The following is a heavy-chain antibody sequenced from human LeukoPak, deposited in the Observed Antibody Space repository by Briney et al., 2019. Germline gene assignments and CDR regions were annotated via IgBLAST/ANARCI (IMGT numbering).Heavy chain of an antibody. V-gene: IGHV3-74*01. Sequence: PWGSLRLSCAASGFTFSTYWMHWVRQAPGKGLVWVSRIKSDGGTNYADSVKGRFTISRDNAKKTVSLQMNSLRPEDTGVYYCARAPSEIGGYYPEYFRHWGQGTLVTVSS. CDR2: IKSDGGT. CDR1: GFTFSTYW. D-gene: IGHD3-22*01. CDR3: ARAPSEIGGYYPEYFRH. J-gene: IGHJ1*01.